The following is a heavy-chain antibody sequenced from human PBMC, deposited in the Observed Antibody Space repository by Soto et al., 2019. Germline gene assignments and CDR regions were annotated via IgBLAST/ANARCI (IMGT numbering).Heavy chain of an antibody. Sequence: EVQLVESGGGLVQRGGSLRLSCAASGFTVSNNYMSWVRQAPGKGLEWVSVIYDGGSTYYAESVKDRFTISRDNSQNTVYLQMNRLRAADTGVYYCARGHYGSAPGYFDYWGEGTLVTVSS. CDR3: ARGHYGSAPGYFDY. CDR2: IYDGGST. V-gene: IGHV3-66*01. D-gene: IGHD3-10*01. J-gene: IGHJ4*02. CDR1: GFTVSNNY.